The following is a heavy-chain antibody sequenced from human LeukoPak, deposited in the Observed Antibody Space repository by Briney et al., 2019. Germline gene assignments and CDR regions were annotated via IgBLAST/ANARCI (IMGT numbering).Heavy chain of an antibody. CDR3: AKVALRFLEWLSDYYFDY. CDR2: IYSGGST. J-gene: IGHJ4*02. D-gene: IGHD3-3*01. CDR1: GFTVSSNY. Sequence: GGSLRLSCAASGFTVSSNYMSWVRQAPGKGLEWVSVIYSGGSTYYADSVKGRFTISRDNSKNTLYLQMNSLRAEDTAVYYCAKVALRFLEWLSDYYFDYWGQGTLVTVSS. V-gene: IGHV3-53*01.